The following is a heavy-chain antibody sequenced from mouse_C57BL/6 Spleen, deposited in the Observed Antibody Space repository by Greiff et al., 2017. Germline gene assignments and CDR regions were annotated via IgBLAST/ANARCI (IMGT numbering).Heavy chain of an antibody. J-gene: IGHJ3*01. D-gene: IGHD3-2*02. CDR3: ARRERTAQATVAY. Sequence: EVQLVESGPELVKPGASVKIPCKASGYTFTDYNMDWVKQSHGKSLEWIGDINPNNGGTIYNQKFKGKATLTVDKSASTAYMELRSLTSEDTAVYYCARRERTAQATVAYWGQGTLVTVSA. V-gene: IGHV1-18*01. CDR1: GYTFTDYN. CDR2: INPNNGGT.